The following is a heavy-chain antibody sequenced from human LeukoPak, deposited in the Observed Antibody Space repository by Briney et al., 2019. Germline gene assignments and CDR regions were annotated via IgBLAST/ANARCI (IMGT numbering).Heavy chain of an antibody. CDR3: ARMGNGYNLAFDY. V-gene: IGHV2-70*04. Sequence: SGPALVKPTQTLTLTCTFSGFSLSTGGVRVSWIRQPPGKALEWLARIDWDDDKFYSTSLKTRLTISKDTSKNQVVLTMTNMDPVDTATYYCARMGNGYNLAFDYWGQGTLVTVSS. J-gene: IGHJ4*02. D-gene: IGHD5-24*01. CDR1: GFSLSTGGVR. CDR2: IDWDDDK.